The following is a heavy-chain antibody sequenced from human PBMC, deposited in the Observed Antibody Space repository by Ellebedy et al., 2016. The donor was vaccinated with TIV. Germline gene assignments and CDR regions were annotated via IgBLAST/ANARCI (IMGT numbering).Heavy chain of an antibody. CDR1: DVSISDSTSY. J-gene: IGHJ4*01. D-gene: IGHD6-19*01. CDR2: VFYIGRT. CDR3: ASHRGFYSGWTFDY. Sequence: MPSETLSLTCTVSDVSISDSTSYWGWIRQPPGKGLEYIGSVFYIGRTYYNPSLESRVTISVDTSENQFFLRLASVTAADTALYYCASHRGFYSGWTFDYWGLGTLVTVSS. V-gene: IGHV4-39*07.